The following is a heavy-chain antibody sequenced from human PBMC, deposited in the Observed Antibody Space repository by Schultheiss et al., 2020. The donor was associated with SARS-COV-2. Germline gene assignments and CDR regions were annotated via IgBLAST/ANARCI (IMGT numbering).Heavy chain of an antibody. Sequence: SETLSLTCTVSGGSISSYYWGWIRQPPGKGLEWIGYIYYSGSTNYNPSLKSRVTISVDTSKNQFSLKLSSVTAADTAVYYCARAGVGQWLAIGTAFDYWGQGTLVTVSS. V-gene: IGHV4-59*12. CDR3: ARAGVGQWLAIGTAFDY. CDR1: GGSISSYY. CDR2: IYYSGST. J-gene: IGHJ4*02. D-gene: IGHD6-19*01.